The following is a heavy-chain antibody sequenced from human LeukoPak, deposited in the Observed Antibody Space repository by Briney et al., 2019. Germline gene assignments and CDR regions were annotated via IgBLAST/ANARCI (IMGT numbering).Heavy chain of an antibody. CDR2: INHSGST. D-gene: IGHD3-9*01. CDR1: GGSFSGYY. V-gene: IGHV4-34*01. Sequence: SETLSLTCAVDGGSFSGYYWSWIRQPPGKGLEWIGEINHSGSTNYNPSLKSRVTISVDTSKNQFSLKLSSVTAADTAVYYCARGSRRYFDWSNWFDPWGQGTLVTVSS. J-gene: IGHJ5*02. CDR3: ARGSRRYFDWSNWFDP.